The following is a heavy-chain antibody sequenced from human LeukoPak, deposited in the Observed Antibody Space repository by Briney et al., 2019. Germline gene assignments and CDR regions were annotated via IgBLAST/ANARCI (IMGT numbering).Heavy chain of an antibody. Sequence: GGSLRLSCAASGFTFSSHWMSWVRQAPGKGLEWVANIKQDGSQKYYVDSVKGRFTISRDNAKNSLYLQMNSLGAEDTAVYSCARDRREQWLSVDYWGQGTLVTVSS. CDR3: ARDRREQWLSVDY. V-gene: IGHV3-7*03. D-gene: IGHD6-19*01. CDR1: GFTFSSHW. CDR2: IKQDGSQK. J-gene: IGHJ4*02.